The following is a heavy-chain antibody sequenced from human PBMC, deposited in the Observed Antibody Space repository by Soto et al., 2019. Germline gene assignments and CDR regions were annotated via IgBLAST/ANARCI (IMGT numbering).Heavy chain of an antibody. CDR1: GFTFGIYS. CDR2: INGSSSTM. CDR3: AGGDRFGCSGARWFSDGLFLS. V-gene: IGHV3-48*02. J-gene: IGHJ5*02. D-gene: IGHD2-15*01. Sequence: EVQLVESGGGLVQRGGSLRLSCAASGFTFGIYSMNWVRQAPGKGLEWISYINGSSSTMYYADSVKGRFIISRDNADNSLNLQMNSMRDAYTAVYYCAGGDRFGCSGARWFSDGLFLSWGQGTLVTVSS.